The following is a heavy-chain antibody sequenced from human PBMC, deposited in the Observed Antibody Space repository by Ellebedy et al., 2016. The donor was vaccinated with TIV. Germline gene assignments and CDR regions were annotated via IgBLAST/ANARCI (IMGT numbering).Heavy chain of an antibody. CDR2: ISTSSSTI. CDR3: ARDRSDGFDV. J-gene: IGHJ3*01. CDR1: GFTFSNHN. V-gene: IGHV3-48*01. Sequence: PGGSLRLSCAASGFTFSNHNMNWVRQAPGKGLEWLSYISTSSSTIYYSDSVRGRFTIYRDAAENSLLLQLNTLGAEDTALYYWARDRSDGFDVWGQGTLVAVSS.